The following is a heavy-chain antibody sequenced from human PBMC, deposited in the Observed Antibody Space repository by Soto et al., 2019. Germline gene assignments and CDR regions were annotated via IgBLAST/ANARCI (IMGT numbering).Heavy chain of an antibody. CDR1: GGTFSNFA. D-gene: IGHD3-3*01. V-gene: IGHV1-69*06. CDR2: IIPIFGTA. CDR3: ARIWSGYYSPLSFDP. Sequence: SVKVSCKESGGTFSNFAISWVRRAPGQGLEWMGGIIPIFGTAKYAQKFQGRVTITADKSTSTAYMELSSLRSEDTAVYYRARIWSGYYSPLSFDPWGQGTLVTVSS. J-gene: IGHJ5*02.